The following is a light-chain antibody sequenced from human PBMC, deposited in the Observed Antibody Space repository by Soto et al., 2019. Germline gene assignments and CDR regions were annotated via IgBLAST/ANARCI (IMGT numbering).Light chain of an antibody. CDR3: QQSYSDPRT. V-gene: IGKV1-39*01. J-gene: IGKJ2*01. CDR1: QSIGTY. Sequence: IEMTQSPSSLPASLGDRISITCRASQSIGTYLSWYQQKPGKAPKLLIYGASSLQSGVPSRFSGSGSETGFTLTISSLQPEDFATYYCQQSYSDPRTFGQGTKVDIK. CDR2: GAS.